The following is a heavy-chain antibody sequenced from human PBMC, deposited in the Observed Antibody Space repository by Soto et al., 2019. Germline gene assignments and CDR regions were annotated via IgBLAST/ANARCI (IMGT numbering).Heavy chain of an antibody. CDR2: IYYSGST. CDR3: ARTYCTNGVCWWFDP. J-gene: IGHJ5*02. V-gene: IGHV4-59*01. D-gene: IGHD2-8*01. CDR1: GGSISSYY. Sequence: QVQLQESGPGLVKPSETLSLTCTVSGGSISSYYWSWIRQPPGKGLEWIGYIYYSGSTNYNPSLKSRVTISVDTSKNQFSLKLSSVTAADTAVYYCARTYCTNGVCWWFDPWGQGTLVTVSS.